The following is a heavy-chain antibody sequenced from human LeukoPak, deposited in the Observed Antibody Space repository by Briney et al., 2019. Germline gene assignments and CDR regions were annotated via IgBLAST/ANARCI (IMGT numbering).Heavy chain of an antibody. CDR3: ARYLDYGGNSRVFQH. V-gene: IGHV4-39*07. Sequence: SETLSLTCSVSGGSISSSGYYWTWIRQPPGKGLEWIGEINHGGSTNYNPSLKSRVTISIDTSKNQFSLKLSSVTAADTAVYYCARYLDYGGNSRVFQHWGQGTLVTVSS. D-gene: IGHD4-23*01. J-gene: IGHJ1*01. CDR1: GGSISSSGYY. CDR2: INHGGST.